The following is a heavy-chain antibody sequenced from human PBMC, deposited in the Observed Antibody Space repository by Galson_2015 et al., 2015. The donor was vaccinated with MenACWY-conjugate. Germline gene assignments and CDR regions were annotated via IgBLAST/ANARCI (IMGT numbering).Heavy chain of an antibody. J-gene: IGHJ4*02. CDR2: INSDGSAA. Sequence: LRLSCAASGSTFSRYWMPWVRQSPGKGLVWVSRINSDGSAADYADSVKGRFTISRDNAKNTLYLQMNSLRAEDTAVYSCATYCSSPSCYANGAYWGQGTLVTVSS. CDR3: ATYCSSPSCYANGAY. CDR1: GSTFSRYW. V-gene: IGHV3-74*01. D-gene: IGHD2-2*01.